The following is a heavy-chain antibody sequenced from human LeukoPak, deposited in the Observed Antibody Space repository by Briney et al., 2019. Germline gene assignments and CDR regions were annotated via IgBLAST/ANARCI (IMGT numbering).Heavy chain of an antibody. CDR1: GFTFRTHG. D-gene: IGHD2-15*01. V-gene: IGHV3-33*05. CDR3: ARAHGYCSGGSCSRHYFDY. J-gene: IGHJ4*02. Sequence: GGSLRLSCTASGFTFRTHGMHWVRQAPGKGLEWVAAIQYDGSSEYYLDSVKGRFTISRDNSKNTVYLQMNSLRAEDTALYYCARAHGYCSGGSCSRHYFDYWGQGTLVTVSS. CDR2: IQYDGSSE.